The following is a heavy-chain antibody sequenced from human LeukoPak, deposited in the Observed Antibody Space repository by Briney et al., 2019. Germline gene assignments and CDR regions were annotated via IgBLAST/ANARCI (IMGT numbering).Heavy chain of an antibody. V-gene: IGHV1-46*03. CDR2: INPSGGST. CDR1: GYTFTSYY. J-gene: IGHJ4*02. D-gene: IGHD5-12*01. Sequence: ASVKVSCKASGYTFTSYYMHWVRQAPGQGLEWMGIINPSGGSTSYAQKFQARVTMTRDTSTSTVYMELSSLRSEDTAVYYCARDAPSRLGGYVGDYYFDYWGQGTLVTVSS. CDR3: ARDAPSRLGGYVGDYYFDY.